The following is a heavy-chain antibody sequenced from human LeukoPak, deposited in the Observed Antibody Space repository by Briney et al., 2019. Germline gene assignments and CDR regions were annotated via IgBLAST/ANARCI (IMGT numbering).Heavy chain of an antibody. V-gene: IGHV3-11*04. Sequence: GGSLRLSCAASGFTFSDYYTSWIRQAPGEGLEWVSYISSSGSTIYYADSVKGRFTISRDNSKNTLYLQMNSLRAEDTAVYYCAKDAYMTTVTPSFDYWGQGTLVTVSS. J-gene: IGHJ4*02. CDR1: GFTFSDYY. D-gene: IGHD4-17*01. CDR3: AKDAYMTTVTPSFDY. CDR2: ISSSGSTI.